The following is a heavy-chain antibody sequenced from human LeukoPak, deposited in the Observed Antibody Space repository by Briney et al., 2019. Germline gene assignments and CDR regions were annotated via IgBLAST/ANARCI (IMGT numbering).Heavy chain of an antibody. CDR3: ARLGILTGYYNNYFDY. CDR1: GYSFTSYW. Sequence: GESLKISCKGSGYSFTSYWIGWVRQMPGKGLEWMGIIYPGDSDTRYSPSFQGQVTILADKSISTAYLQWSSLKASDTAMYYCARLGILTGYYNNYFDYWGQGTLVTVSS. V-gene: IGHV5-51*01. D-gene: IGHD3-9*01. J-gene: IGHJ4*02. CDR2: IYPGDSDT.